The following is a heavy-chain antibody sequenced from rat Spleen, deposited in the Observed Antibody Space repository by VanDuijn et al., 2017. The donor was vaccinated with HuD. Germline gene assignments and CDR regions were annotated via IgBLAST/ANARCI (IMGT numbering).Heavy chain of an antibody. J-gene: IGHJ2*01. Sequence: EVQLVESGGGLVQPGRSLKLSCVASGFTFNNYWMTWVRQAPGMGLEWVASITNASGRTYYPDSVKGRFTISRDIAKSTLYLQMDSLGSEDTATYYCARRHYGYTDYFDYWGQGVMVTVSS. D-gene: IGHD1-11*01. CDR3: ARRHYGYTDYFDY. CDR1: GFTFNNYW. V-gene: IGHV5-31*01. CDR2: ITNASGRT.